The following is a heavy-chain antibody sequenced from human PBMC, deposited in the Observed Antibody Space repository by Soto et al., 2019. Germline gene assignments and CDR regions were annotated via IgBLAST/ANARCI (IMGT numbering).Heavy chain of an antibody. CDR1: GFSLSTSGVG. D-gene: IGHD6-6*01. V-gene: IGHV2-5*02. CDR2: IYWDDDK. J-gene: IGHJ5*02. Sequence: QITLKESGPTLVKPTQTLTLTCTFSGFSLSTSGVGVGWIRQPPGKALEWLALIYWDDDKRYSPSRKSRLTITKDTSKNQVVLTMTNMDPVDTATYYCAHRQDDRYSSSSFPLLSWFDPWGQGTLVTVSS. CDR3: AHRQDDRYSSSSFPLLSWFDP.